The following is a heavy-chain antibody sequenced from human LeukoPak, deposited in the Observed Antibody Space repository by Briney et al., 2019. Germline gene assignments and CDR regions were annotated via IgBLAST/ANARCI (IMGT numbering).Heavy chain of an antibody. Sequence: GESLKISCKGSGYSFTSYWIGWVRQMPGKGLEWMGIIYPGDSDTRYSPSFQGQVTISADKSISTAYLQWSSLKASDTAMYYCARLAYYDFWRGYLAYWGQEPLVTVSS. J-gene: IGHJ4*02. CDR2: IYPGDSDT. CDR1: GYSFTSYW. D-gene: IGHD3-3*01. CDR3: ARLAYYDFWRGYLAY. V-gene: IGHV5-51*01.